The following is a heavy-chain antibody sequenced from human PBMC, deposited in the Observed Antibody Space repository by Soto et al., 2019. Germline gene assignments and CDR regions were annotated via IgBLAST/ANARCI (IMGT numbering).Heavy chain of an antibody. CDR2: IYYSGST. D-gene: IGHD6-6*01. CDR1: GGSIGSGGYY. CDR3: ARAAHGELVRDYYYYGMDV. V-gene: IGHV4-31*02. J-gene: IGHJ6*02. Sequence: SETLSLTWTVSGGSIGSGGYYWSWIRQHPGKGLEWIGYIYYSGSTYYNPSLKSRVTISVDTSKNQFSLKLSSVTAADTAVYYCARAAHGELVRDYYYYGMDVWGQGTTVTVSS.